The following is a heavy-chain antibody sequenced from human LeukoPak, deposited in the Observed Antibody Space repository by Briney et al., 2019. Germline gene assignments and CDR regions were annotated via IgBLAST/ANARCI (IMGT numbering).Heavy chain of an antibody. V-gene: IGHV7-4-1*02. CDR3: ARRPGYSSSWYRVFNWFDP. CDR2: INTNTGNP. CDR1: GYTFTSYA. J-gene: IGHJ5*02. Sequence: ASVKVSCKASGYTFTSYAMNWVRQAPGQGLEWMGWINTNTGNPTYAQGFTGRFVFSLDTSVSTAYLQISSLKAEDTAVCYCARRPGYSSSWYRVFNWFDPWGQGTLVTVSS. D-gene: IGHD6-13*01.